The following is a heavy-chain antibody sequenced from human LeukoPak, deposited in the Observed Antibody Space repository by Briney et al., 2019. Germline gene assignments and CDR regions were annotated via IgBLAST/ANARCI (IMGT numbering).Heavy chain of an antibody. CDR3: AREIFGSGSYPDL. CDR2: IWHDGSHK. Sequence: GRSLRLSCAASGFAFNTYATHWVRQAPGQGLEWVALIWHDGSHKFYSNSVRGQFTISRDNSKNTVSLQMNNLRPEDTAVYYCAREIFGSGSYPDLWGQGTLVTVSS. CDR1: GFAFNTYA. J-gene: IGHJ5*02. V-gene: IGHV3-33*01. D-gene: IGHD3-10*01.